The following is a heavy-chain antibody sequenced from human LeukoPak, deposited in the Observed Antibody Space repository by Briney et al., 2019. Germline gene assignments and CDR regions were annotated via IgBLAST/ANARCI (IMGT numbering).Heavy chain of an antibody. V-gene: IGHV5-51*01. Sequence: GESLKISCKAFGYSFTTYWIGWVRQMPGKGLEWMGIIYPGDSDTRYSPSFEGQVTISADKSISTAYPEWSSLKASDTAMYYCARQVIVGAANSELDYWGQGTLVTVSS. CDR3: ARQVIVGAANSELDY. D-gene: IGHD1-26*01. J-gene: IGHJ4*02. CDR2: IYPGDSDT. CDR1: GYSFTTYW.